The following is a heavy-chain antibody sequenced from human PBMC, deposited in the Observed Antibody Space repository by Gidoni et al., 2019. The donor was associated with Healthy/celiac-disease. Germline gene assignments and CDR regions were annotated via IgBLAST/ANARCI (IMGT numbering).Heavy chain of an antibody. CDR3: TVPAKSAGFDY. Sequence: QVQLVQSGAEVTKPGASVKVSCKASGYTFTGYYMHWVRKAPGQGLEWMGWINPNSGGTNYAHKFQGRVTMTRDTSISTAYMELSRLRSDDTAVYYCTVPAKSAGFDYWGQGTLVTVSS. J-gene: IGHJ4*02. CDR1: GYTFTGYY. D-gene: IGHD2-2*01. CDR2: INPNSGGT. V-gene: IGHV1-2*07.